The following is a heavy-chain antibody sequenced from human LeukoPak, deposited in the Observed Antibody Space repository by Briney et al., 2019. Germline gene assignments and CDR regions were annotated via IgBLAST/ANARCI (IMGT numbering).Heavy chain of an antibody. J-gene: IGHJ5*02. CDR3: ASFSATRVRWFDP. CDR1: GGSVSSGSYY. Sequence: SETLSLTCTVSGGSVSSGSYYWSWIRQPPGKGLEWIGYIYYSGSTNYNPSLKSRVTISVDTSENQFSLKLSSVTAADTAVYYCASFSATRVRWFDPWGQGTLVTVSS. V-gene: IGHV4-61*01. CDR2: IYYSGST. D-gene: IGHD2-15*01.